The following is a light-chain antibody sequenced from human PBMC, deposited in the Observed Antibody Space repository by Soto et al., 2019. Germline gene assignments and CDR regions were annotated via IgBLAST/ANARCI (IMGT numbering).Light chain of an antibody. CDR1: TGGVTSGHF. CDR2: NAT. V-gene: IGLV7-46*01. Sequence: QAVVTQEPSLTVSPGGTVTLTCGSSTGGVTSGHFPYWIQQKPGQAPQTLIYNATHKQPWTPARFSVSLLGGRAALTLSGAQPDDEADYCCLFSFSPTRVFGGGTQLTVL. CDR3: LFSFSPTRV. J-gene: IGLJ7*01.